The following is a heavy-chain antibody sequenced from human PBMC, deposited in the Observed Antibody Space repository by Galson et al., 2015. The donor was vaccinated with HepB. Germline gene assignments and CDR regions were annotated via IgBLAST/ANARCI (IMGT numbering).Heavy chain of an antibody. V-gene: IGHV5-51*01. Sequence: QSGAEVKKPGESLKIACTGSGSSFTSYWIAWVRQMPGKGLEWMGMIYPGDSETTYSPSFQGQVTISVDKSITTAYLQWSSLKASDTAIYFCARHGGTSTPVTAIDAFAVWGRGTRVTVP. CDR1: GSSFTSYW. CDR2: IYPGDSET. CDR3: ARHGGTSTPVTAIDAFAV. J-gene: IGHJ3*01. D-gene: IGHD2-21*02.